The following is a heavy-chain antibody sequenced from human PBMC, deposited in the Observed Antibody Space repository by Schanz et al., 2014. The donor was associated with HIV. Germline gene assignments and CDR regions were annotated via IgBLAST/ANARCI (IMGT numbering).Heavy chain of an antibody. Sequence: EVQLVESGGGLVKPGGSLRLSCAASGFTFSSFSMNWVRQAPGKGLEWVSSISSTGGYIYYADSVRGRFTISRDNAKNSMYLVMNSLRDEDTAVYYCARDNEERDIWTGNYYYYGMDVWGQGTTVTVAS. CDR1: GFTFSSFS. CDR2: ISSTGGYI. J-gene: IGHJ6*02. V-gene: IGHV3-21*01. D-gene: IGHD3-9*01. CDR3: ARDNEERDIWTGNYYYYGMDV.